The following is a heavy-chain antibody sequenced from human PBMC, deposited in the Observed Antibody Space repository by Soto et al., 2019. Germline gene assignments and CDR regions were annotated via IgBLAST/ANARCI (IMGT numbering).Heavy chain of an antibody. CDR2: IIPIVETP. J-gene: IGHJ5*02. D-gene: IGHD3-22*01. CDR1: GGTFNSYD. V-gene: IGHV1-69*13. Sequence: ASVKVSCKASGGTFNSYDINWVRQAPGQGLEWMGGIIPIVETPKYAQKFQGRVTITADESTNTVYMELSSLRSEDTTMYYCARLSRPNYYDTSGFFKDNWFDPWGQGTLVTVSS. CDR3: ARLSRPNYYDTSGFFKDNWFDP.